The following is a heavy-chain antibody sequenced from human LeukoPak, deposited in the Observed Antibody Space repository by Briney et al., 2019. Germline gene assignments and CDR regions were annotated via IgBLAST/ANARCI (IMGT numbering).Heavy chain of an antibody. CDR2: IKPDGSDK. D-gene: IGHD6-19*01. CDR3: ARDLGFSSEDF. V-gene: IGHV3-7*01. CDR1: GFTFRNYF. Sequence: GGSLRLSCVASGFTFRNYFMSWVRQAPGKGLEWVANIKPDGSDKYYVDSVEGRFTITRDNARNSLYLQMHGLRAEDTAVYYCARDLGFSSEDFWGQGTLVTVSS. J-gene: IGHJ4*02.